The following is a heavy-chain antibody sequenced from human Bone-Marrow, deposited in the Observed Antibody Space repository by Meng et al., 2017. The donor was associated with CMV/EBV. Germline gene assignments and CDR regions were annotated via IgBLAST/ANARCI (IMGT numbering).Heavy chain of an antibody. CDR1: GYTFTGYY. CDR2: IIPILGIA. J-gene: IGHJ4*02. CDR3: ARAPIHYDFWSGYSHTPFYY. Sequence: SVKVSCKASGYTFTGYYMHWVRQAPGQGLEWMGRIIPILGIANYAQKFQGRVTITADKSTSTAYMELSSLRSEDTAVYYCARAPIHYDFWSGYSHTPFYYWGQGTLVTVSS. V-gene: IGHV1-69*04. D-gene: IGHD3-3*01.